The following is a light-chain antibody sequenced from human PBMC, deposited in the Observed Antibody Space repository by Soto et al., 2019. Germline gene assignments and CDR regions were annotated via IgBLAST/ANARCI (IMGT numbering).Light chain of an antibody. CDR2: EVS. CDR1: SSDVGGYNY. CDR3: SSYTSSSTYV. V-gene: IGLV2-14*01. Sequence: QSALTQPASVSGSPGQSITISCTGTSSDVGGYNYVSWYQQHPGKAPKLMIYEVSNRPSGVSNRFSGSKSGNTASLTISGRQAEDEADYYSSSYTSSSTYVFGTGTKVTVL. J-gene: IGLJ1*01.